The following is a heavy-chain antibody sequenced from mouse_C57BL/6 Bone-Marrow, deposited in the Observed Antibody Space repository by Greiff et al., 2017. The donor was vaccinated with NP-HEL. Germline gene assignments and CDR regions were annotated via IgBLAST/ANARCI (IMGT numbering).Heavy chain of an antibody. CDR3: ASPYYYGSRTGFAY. J-gene: IGHJ3*01. CDR2: ISSGGSYT. CDR1: GFTFSSYG. D-gene: IGHD1-1*01. V-gene: IGHV5-6*01. Sequence: EVKLVESGGDLVKPGGSLKLSCAASGFTFSSYGMSWVRQTPDKRLEWVATISSGGSYTYYPDSVKGRFTISRDNAKKTLYLQMSSLKSEDTAMYYCASPYYYGSRTGFAYWGQGTLVTVSA.